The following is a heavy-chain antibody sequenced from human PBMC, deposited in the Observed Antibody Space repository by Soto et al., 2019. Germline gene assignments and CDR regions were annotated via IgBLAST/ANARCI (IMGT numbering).Heavy chain of an antibody. Sequence: GGSLRLSCAASGFTFSSYWMSWVRQAPGKGLEWVANIKQDGSEKYYVDSVKGRFTISRDNAKNSLYLQMNSLRAEDTAVYYCANSYGDYGDDAFDIWGQGTMVTVSS. CDR1: GFTFSSYW. V-gene: IGHV3-7*03. D-gene: IGHD4-17*01. J-gene: IGHJ3*02. CDR2: IKQDGSEK. CDR3: ANSYGDYGDDAFDI.